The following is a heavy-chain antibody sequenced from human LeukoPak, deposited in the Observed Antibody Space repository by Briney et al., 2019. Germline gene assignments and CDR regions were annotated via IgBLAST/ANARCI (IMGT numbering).Heavy chain of an antibody. CDR3: TRAASSGPLFTYHMDV. J-gene: IGHJ6*03. D-gene: IGHD3-22*01. CDR2: IYQSETA. Sequence: PSETLSLTCTVSGYSISSGYFWGWMRQPPGKGLEWIGSIYQSETAHYNPSLKSRVTISVDTSKNQFSLKLSSVTAADTAVYYCTRAASSGPLFTYHMDVWGKGTTVTVSS. V-gene: IGHV4-38-2*02. CDR1: GYSISSGYF.